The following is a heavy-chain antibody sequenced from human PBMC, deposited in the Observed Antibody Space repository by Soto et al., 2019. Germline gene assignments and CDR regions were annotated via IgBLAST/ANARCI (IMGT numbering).Heavy chain of an antibody. J-gene: IGHJ4*02. Sequence: PGGSLRLSCAASGFNFDNFYMAWVRQAPGKGLEWVANIKKDGSDSNYVDSLKGRFTISRDNARNSLYLQMNNLRAEDSGVYFCARDTTGILDYWGQGTLVTVSS. D-gene: IGHD1-1*01. CDR1: GFNFDNFY. CDR3: ARDTTGILDY. CDR2: IKKDGSDS. V-gene: IGHV3-7*01.